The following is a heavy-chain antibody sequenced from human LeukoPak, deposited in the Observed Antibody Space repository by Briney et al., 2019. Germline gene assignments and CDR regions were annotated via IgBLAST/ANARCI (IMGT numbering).Heavy chain of an antibody. CDR2: ISGSGGST. CDR3: ANLHSYCGGDCYPFDY. Sequence: GGSLRLSCAASGFNFSSYGMTWVRQAPGKGLEWVSIISGSGGSTYYADSVKGRFTISRDNSKNTLYLQMNSLRAEGTAVYYCANLHSYCGGDCYPFDYWGQGTLVTVSS. D-gene: IGHD2-21*02. J-gene: IGHJ4*02. CDR1: GFNFSSYG. V-gene: IGHV3-23*01.